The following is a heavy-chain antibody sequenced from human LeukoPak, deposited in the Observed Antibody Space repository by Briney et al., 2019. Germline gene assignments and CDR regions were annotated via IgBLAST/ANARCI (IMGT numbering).Heavy chain of an antibody. V-gene: IGHV5-51*01. D-gene: IGHD3-22*01. J-gene: IGHJ4*02. Sequence: RGESLKISCKGSGYSFTSYWIGWVRQMPGKGLEWMGIIYPGDSDTRYSPSFQGQVTISADKSISTAYLQWSSLKASDTAMYYCARHFDEKRRAIRYYYDSSGHYPIDYWGQGTLVTVSS. CDR3: ARHFDEKRRAIRYYYDSSGHYPIDY. CDR1: GYSFTSYW. CDR2: IYPGDSDT.